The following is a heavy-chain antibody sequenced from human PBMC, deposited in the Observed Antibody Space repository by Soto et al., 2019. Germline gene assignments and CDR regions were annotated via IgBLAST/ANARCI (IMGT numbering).Heavy chain of an antibody. CDR3: ARVGGVAARTFDY. V-gene: IGHV4-59*01. CDR2: IYYSGST. Sequence: SETLSLTCTVSGGSINYFYWSWIRQPPGKGLEWIGYIYYSGSTDYNPSLKGRVTISVDTSKNQFSLKLRSVTAADTAVYYCARVGGVAARTFDYWGQGTLVTVSS. CDR1: GGSINYFY. D-gene: IGHD6-6*01. J-gene: IGHJ4*02.